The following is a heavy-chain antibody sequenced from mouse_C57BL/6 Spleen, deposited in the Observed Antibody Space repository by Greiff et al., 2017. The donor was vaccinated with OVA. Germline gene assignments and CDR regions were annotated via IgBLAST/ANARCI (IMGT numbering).Heavy chain of an antibody. CDR1: GYTFTSYW. CDR2: IHPNSGST. D-gene: IGHD1-1*01. Sequence: VQLQQPGAELVKPGASVKLSCKASGYTFTSYWMHWVKQRPGQGLEWIGMIHPNSGSTNYNEKFKSKATLTVDKSSSTAYMQLSSLTSEDSAVYYCASSDYGRGAMDYWGQGTSVTVSS. J-gene: IGHJ4*01. V-gene: IGHV1-64*01. CDR3: ASSDYGRGAMDY.